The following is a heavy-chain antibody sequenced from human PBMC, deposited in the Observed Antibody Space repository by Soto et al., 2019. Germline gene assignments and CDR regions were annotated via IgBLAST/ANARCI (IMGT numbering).Heavy chain of an antibody. V-gene: IGHV1-69*13. J-gene: IGHJ4*02. Sequence: GASVKVSCKASGGTFSSYAISWVRQAPGQGLEWMGGIIPIFGTANYAQKFQGRVTITADESTSTAYMELSSLRSEDTAVYYCARDRRIAVARTGPFEYWGQGTLVTVSS. CDR3: ARDRRIAVARTGPFEY. CDR2: IIPIFGTA. D-gene: IGHD6-19*01. CDR1: GGTFSSYA.